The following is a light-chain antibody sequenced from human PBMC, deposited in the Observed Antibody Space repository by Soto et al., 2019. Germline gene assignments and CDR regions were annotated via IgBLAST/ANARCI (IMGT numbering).Light chain of an antibody. CDR1: QSIGTY. J-gene: IGKJ2*01. Sequence: GDRVTLTCRATQSIGTYLSWYQQKPGKAPKLLIYAASSLQSGVPSSFGGSGSGTDFTLTISSLQPEDFATYFCQQSYSTPYTFGQGTTLEIK. CDR3: QQSYSTPYT. V-gene: IGKV1-39*01. CDR2: AAS.